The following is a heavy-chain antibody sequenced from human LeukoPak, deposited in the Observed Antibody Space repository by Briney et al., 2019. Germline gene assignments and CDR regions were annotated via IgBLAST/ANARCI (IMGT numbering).Heavy chain of an antibody. J-gene: IGHJ4*02. CDR2: INHSGST. Sequence: PSETLSLTCAVHGGSFSGYYWSWIRQPPGKGLEWIGEINHSGSTNYNPSLKSRVTISVDTSKNQFSLKLSSVTAADTAVYYCARPDSSGSPFDYWGQGTLVTVSS. D-gene: IGHD3-10*01. V-gene: IGHV4-34*01. CDR1: GGSFSGYY. CDR3: ARPDSSGSPFDY.